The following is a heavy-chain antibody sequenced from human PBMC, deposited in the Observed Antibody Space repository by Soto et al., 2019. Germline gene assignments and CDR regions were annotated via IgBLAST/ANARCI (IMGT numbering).Heavy chain of an antibody. CDR1: GFTFSSYS. Sequence: GGSLRLSCAASGFTFSSYSMNWVRQAPGKGLEWVSSISSSSSYIYYADSVKGRFTISRDNAKNSLYLQMNSLRAEDTAVYYCARLNSSGSMPYYFDYWGQGTLVTVSS. CDR3: ARLNSSGSMPYYFDY. J-gene: IGHJ4*02. D-gene: IGHD3-22*01. CDR2: ISSSSSYI. V-gene: IGHV3-21*01.